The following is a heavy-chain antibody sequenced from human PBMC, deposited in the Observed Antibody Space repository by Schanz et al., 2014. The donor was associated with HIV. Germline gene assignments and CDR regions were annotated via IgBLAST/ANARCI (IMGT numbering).Heavy chain of an antibody. D-gene: IGHD2-15*01. J-gene: IGHJ4*02. CDR2: IKQDGSVK. CDR1: GFTFSSYW. Sequence: EVQLLESGGGLVQPGGSLRLSCAASGFTFSSYWMTWVRQAPGKGLEWVANIKQDGSVKSYPDSVQGRFTISRDNSRNTLYLQMNSLRAEDTAVYYCVKEDCSGGLCNSDHWGQGTLVTVSS. CDR3: VKEDCSGGLCNSDH. V-gene: IGHV3-7*01.